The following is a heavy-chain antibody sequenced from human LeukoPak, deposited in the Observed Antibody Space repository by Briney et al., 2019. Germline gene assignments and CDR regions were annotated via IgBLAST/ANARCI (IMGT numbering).Heavy chain of an antibody. J-gene: IGHJ4*02. CDR3: ASGDRRYFDWLLSLEPKYYFDY. CDR1: GGTFSSYA. D-gene: IGHD3-9*01. Sequence: GASVKVSCKASGGTFSSYAISWVRQAPGQGLEWMGGIIPIFGTANYAQKFQSRVTITADKSASTAYMELSSLRSEDTAVYYCASGDRRYFDWLLSLEPKYYFDYWGQGTLVTVSS. CDR2: IIPIFGTA. V-gene: IGHV1-69*06.